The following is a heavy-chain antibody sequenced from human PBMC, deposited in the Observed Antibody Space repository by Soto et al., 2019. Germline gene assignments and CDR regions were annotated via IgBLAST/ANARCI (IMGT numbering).Heavy chain of an antibody. CDR2: IIPIFGTA. CDR1: GVTFSSYA. CDR3: ASSGYCSGGSCYFDY. V-gene: IGHV1-69*13. D-gene: IGHD2-15*01. Sequence: SVKVSCKASGVTFSSYAISWVRQAPGQGLEWMGGIIPIFGTANYAQKFQGRVTITADESTSTAYMELSSLRSEDTAVYYCASSGYCSGGSCYFDYWGQGTLVTVSS. J-gene: IGHJ4*02.